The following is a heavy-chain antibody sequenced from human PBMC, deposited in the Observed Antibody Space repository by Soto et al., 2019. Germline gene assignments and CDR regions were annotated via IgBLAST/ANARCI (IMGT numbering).Heavy chain of an antibody. D-gene: IGHD6-19*01. CDR3: AKDQGGVSIAVAGLAPDDY. CDR2: IIDSGAST. V-gene: IGHV3-23*01. Sequence: GGSLRLSCAASGFTFSSYAMSWVRQAPGKGLEWVSDIIDSGASTYYADSVKGRFTISRDNSKNTLYLQMNSLRAEDTAVYYCAKDQGGVSIAVAGLAPDDYWGQGTLVTVSS. J-gene: IGHJ4*02. CDR1: GFTFSSYA.